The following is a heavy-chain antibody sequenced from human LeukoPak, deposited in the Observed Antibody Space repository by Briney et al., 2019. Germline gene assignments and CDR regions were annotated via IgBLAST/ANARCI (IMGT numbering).Heavy chain of an antibody. D-gene: IGHD3-9*01. CDR2: IGGTSSSL. Sequence: GGSLRLSCTASGFTFSIYSMNWVRQAPGKGLEWVSSIGGTSSSLYYAESVKGRFTISRDNARNSLYLQMNSLRAEDTAVYYCARLHYEILTGHPAFDFWGQGTLVTVSS. CDR3: ARLHYEILTGHPAFDF. J-gene: IGHJ4*02. V-gene: IGHV3-21*01. CDR1: GFTFSIYS.